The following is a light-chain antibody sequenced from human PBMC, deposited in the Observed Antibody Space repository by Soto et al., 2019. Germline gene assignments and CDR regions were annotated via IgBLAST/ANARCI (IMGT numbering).Light chain of an antibody. Sequence: DIQMTQSPSSLSASVGDRVTITCRASQSISSYLNWHQQKPGKAPKLLIYAASSLQSGVPSRFSGSGSVTDFTLTISSLQPEDFATYYCQQSYSTFTFGPGTKVDIK. J-gene: IGKJ3*01. CDR1: QSISSY. V-gene: IGKV1-39*01. CDR3: QQSYSTFT. CDR2: AAS.